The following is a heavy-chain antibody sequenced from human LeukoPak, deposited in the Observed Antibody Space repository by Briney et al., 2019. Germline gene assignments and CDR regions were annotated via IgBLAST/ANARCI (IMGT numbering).Heavy chain of an antibody. CDR3: ARGPTLFDP. Sequence: GGSLRLSCAASGFTFSSYDMNWIRQAPGKGLEWVSYISISSSTIYYADSVKGRFTISRDNAKNSLYLQMNSLRAEDTAIYYCARGPTLFDPWGQGTLVTVSS. J-gene: IGHJ5*02. V-gene: IGHV3-48*01. CDR1: GFTFSSYD. CDR2: ISISSSTI.